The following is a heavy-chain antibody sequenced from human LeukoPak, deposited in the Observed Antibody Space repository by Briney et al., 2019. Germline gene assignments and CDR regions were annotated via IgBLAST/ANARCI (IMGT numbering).Heavy chain of an antibody. D-gene: IGHD6-19*01. J-gene: IGHJ4*02. Sequence: PGGSLRLSCAASGFTFSDYYMSWIRQAPGKGLEWVSYISSSSSYTNYADSVKGRFTISRDNSKNTLYLQMNSLRAEDTAVYYCAKSQWLVLIDYWGQGTLVTVSS. CDR2: ISSSSSYT. CDR3: AKSQWLVLIDY. V-gene: IGHV3-11*03. CDR1: GFTFSDYY.